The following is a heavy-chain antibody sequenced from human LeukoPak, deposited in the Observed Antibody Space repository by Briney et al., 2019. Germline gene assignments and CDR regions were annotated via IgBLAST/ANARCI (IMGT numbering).Heavy chain of an antibody. J-gene: IGHJ4*02. V-gene: IGHV4-39*07. Sequence: PSETLSLTCTVSGGSISSSSYYWGWIRQPPGKGLEWIGSIYYSGSTYYNPSLKSRVTISVDTSKNQFSLKLSSVTAADTAVYYCARGSWAFSSGRPLDYWGQGTLVTVSS. D-gene: IGHD6-19*01. CDR2: IYYSGST. CDR3: ARGSWAFSSGRPLDY. CDR1: GGSISSSSYY.